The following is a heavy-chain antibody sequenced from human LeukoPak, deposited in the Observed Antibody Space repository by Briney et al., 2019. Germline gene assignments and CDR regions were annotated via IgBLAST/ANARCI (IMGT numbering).Heavy chain of an antibody. CDR3: ASEKSIAVAGRVGYFDY. Sequence: SETLSLTCTVSGGSISSSNYYWGWIRQPPGKGLEWIGSIYYSGSTYYNPSLMSRVTMSVDTSKNQFSLKLNSVTAADTAVYYCASEKSIAVAGRVGYFDYWGQGTLVTVSS. J-gene: IGHJ4*02. CDR2: IYYSGST. D-gene: IGHD6-19*01. CDR1: GGSISSSNYY. V-gene: IGHV4-39*07.